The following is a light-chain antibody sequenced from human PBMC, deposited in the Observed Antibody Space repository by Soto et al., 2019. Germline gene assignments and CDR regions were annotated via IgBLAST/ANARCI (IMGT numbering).Light chain of an antibody. CDR2: GAS. Sequence: EIVMTQSPATLSVSPGERATLSCRASQSVSSNLAWYQQKPGQAPRLLIYGASTRATGIPARFSGSGSGTEFTLTISSLQSEDFAGYYCKQYKNRPPFTFGPGTKGDIK. CDR1: QSVSSN. CDR3: KQYKNRPPFT. J-gene: IGKJ3*01. V-gene: IGKV3-15*01.